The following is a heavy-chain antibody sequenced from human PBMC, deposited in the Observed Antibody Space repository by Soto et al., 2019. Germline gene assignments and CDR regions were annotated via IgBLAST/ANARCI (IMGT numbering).Heavy chain of an antibody. CDR3: AKEGLWFAELLPHYYYGMDV. V-gene: IGHV3-23*01. CDR2: ISGSGGST. CDR1: GFTFSSYA. Sequence: GGSLRLSCAASGFTFSSYAMSWVRQAPGKGLEWVSAISGSGGSTYYADSVKGRFTISRDNSKNTLYLQMNSLRAEDTAVYYSAKEGLWFAELLPHYYYGMDVWGQGTTVTVSS. D-gene: IGHD3-10*01. J-gene: IGHJ6*02.